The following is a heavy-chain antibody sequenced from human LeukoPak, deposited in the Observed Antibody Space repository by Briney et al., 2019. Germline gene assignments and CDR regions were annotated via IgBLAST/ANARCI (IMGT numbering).Heavy chain of an antibody. CDR2: ISSSSSYI. J-gene: IGHJ5*02. V-gene: IGHV3-21*01. D-gene: IGHD5-18*01. Sequence: GGSLRLSCAASGFTFSSYSMNWVRQAPGKGLEWVSSISSSSSYIYYADSVKGRFTISRDNAKNSLYLQMNSLRAEDTAVYYCARHGVTWIQLWFSPAGFDPWGQGTLVTVSS. CDR3: ARHGVTWIQLWFSPAGFDP. CDR1: GFTFSSYS.